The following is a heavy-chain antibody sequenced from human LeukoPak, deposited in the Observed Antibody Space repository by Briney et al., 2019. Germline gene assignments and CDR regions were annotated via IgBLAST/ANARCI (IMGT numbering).Heavy chain of an antibody. J-gene: IGHJ6*03. CDR1: GFTFSSYA. CDR2: ISYDGSNK. V-gene: IGHV3-30-3*01. D-gene: IGHD3-3*01. Sequence: PGRSLRLSCAASGFTFSSYAMHWVRQAPGKGLEWVAVISYDGSNKYYADSVKGRFTISRDNSKNTLYLQMNSLRAEDTAVYYCAKDTGLAYYDFWSGYYPSYYMDVWGKGTTVTVSS. CDR3: AKDTGLAYYDFWSGYYPSYYMDV.